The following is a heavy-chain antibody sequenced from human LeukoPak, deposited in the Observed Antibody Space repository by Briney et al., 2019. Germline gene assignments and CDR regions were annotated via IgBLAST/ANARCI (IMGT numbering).Heavy chain of an antibody. V-gene: IGHV3-21*01. CDR1: GFTFSSYT. J-gene: IGHJ4*02. Sequence: GGSLRLSCAASGFTFSSYTVSWVRQAPGKGLEWVSSISTSSSYMYYGDSVKGRFAISRDNAKNSLYLQMSSLRAEDTAVYYCATDLYVADYWGQGTLVTVSS. CDR2: ISTSSSYM. CDR3: ATDLYVADY. D-gene: IGHD2-8*01.